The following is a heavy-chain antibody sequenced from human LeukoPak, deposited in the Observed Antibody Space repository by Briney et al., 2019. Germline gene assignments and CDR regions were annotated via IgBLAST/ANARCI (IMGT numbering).Heavy chain of an antibody. D-gene: IGHD3-10*01. Sequence: PSYTLSLTCASAGGSFSDDYWTWIRQPPRKRLEWIGDINHSGNTNYNPSLKSRVTISLHTSKNQFSLKLSSVTAADTAVYYCARGKVWYGELEDAYYFDSWGQGTLVTVSS. V-gene: IGHV4-34*01. CDR1: GGSFSDDY. CDR2: INHSGNT. CDR3: ARGKVWYGELEDAYYFDS. J-gene: IGHJ4*02.